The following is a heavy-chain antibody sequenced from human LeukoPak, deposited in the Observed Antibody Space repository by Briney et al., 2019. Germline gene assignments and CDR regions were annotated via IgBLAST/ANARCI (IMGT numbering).Heavy chain of an antibody. CDR3: ARGPLEYCSGGTCYSGRNWFDP. V-gene: IGHV1-2*02. D-gene: IGHD2-15*01. CDR1: GYILTGYY. Sequence: ASVKVSCKASGYILTGYYIHWVRQAPGQGLEWMGWINPNSGDTNYAQKFQGRVTMTRDTSISTVYMELRRLRYDDTAAYYCARGPLEYCSGGTCYSGRNWFDPWGQGTLVTVSS. CDR2: INPNSGDT. J-gene: IGHJ5*02.